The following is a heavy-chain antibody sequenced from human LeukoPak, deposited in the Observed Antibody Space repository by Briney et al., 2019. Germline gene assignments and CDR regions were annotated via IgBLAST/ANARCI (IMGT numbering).Heavy chain of an antibody. CDR3: ARDKIGYYYGDYDGY. J-gene: IGHJ4*02. V-gene: IGHV3-48*02. CDR2: ISTNSGTK. CDR1: GFTFSSYD. D-gene: IGHD4-17*01. Sequence: GGSLRLSCAASGFTFSSYDMNWARQAPGKGLEWVSYISTNSGTKYYADSVKGRFTISRDNAKNSVYLQMNSLRDDDTAMYYCARDKIGYYYGDYDGYWGQRTLVTVSS.